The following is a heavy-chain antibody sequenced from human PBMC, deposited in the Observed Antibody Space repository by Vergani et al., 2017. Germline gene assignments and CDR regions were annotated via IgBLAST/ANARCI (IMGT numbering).Heavy chain of an antibody. D-gene: IGHD3-10*01. J-gene: IGHJ6*03. CDR1: GFTFSSYS. Sequence: EVQLVESGGGLVKPGGSLRLSCAASGFTFSSYSMNWVRQAPGKGLEWVSSISSSSSYIYYADSVKGRFTISRDNAKNSLYLQKNCLRAEDTAVYYCARDYYGSGSYYTSDYYMDDWGKGTTVTVSS. CDR3: ARDYYGSGSYYTSDYYMDD. V-gene: IGHV3-21*01. CDR2: ISSSSSYI.